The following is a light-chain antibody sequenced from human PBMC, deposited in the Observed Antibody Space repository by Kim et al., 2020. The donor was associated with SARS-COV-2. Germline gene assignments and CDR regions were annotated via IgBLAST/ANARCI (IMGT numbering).Light chain of an antibody. V-gene: IGLV3-21*04. CDR2: YDT. CDR3: QVWDSGSDHWV. CDR1: DIGTKS. Sequence: APGKTATITCGGDDIGTKSVHWYQQKPGPAPVLVIYYDTDRPSGIPERFSASNSGSTATLTVSRVEAGDEADYYCQVWDSGSDHWVFGGGTQLTVL. J-gene: IGLJ3*02.